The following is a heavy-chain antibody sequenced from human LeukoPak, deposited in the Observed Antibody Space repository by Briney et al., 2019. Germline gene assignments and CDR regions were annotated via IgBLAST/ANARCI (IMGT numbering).Heavy chain of an antibody. CDR1: GFTFSDYY. Sequence: LRLSCAASGFTFSDYYMSWIRQHPGKGLEWIGYIYYSGSTYYNPSLKSRVTISVDTSKNQFSLKLSSVTAADTAVYYCARLEMATSPWFDPWGQGTLVTVSS. V-gene: IGHV4-31*02. J-gene: IGHJ5*02. CDR2: IYYSGST. D-gene: IGHD5-24*01. CDR3: ARLEMATSPWFDP.